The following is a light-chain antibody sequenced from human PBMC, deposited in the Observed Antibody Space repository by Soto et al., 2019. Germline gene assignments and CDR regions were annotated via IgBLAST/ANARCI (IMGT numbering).Light chain of an antibody. CDR3: QQYYNWPLT. CDR2: GAS. CDR1: QSISNT. J-gene: IGKJ4*01. Sequence: EIVMTQSPATLSVSPGERATLSCRASQSISNTLAWYQQKPGQAPGLLIYGASTRATGIPARFSGSGSGTEFTLTISSLQSEDFAVYYCQQYYNWPLTFGGGTKVDIK. V-gene: IGKV3-15*01.